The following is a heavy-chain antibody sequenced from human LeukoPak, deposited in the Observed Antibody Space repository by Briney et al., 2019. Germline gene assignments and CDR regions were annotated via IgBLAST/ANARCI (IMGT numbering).Heavy chain of an antibody. CDR3: ARDCSSTSCYVFWEPGYGMDV. V-gene: IGHV3-66*01. J-gene: IGHJ6*02. CDR2: IYSGGST. D-gene: IGHD2-2*01. Sequence: PGGSLRLSCAPSGFTVSSNYMSGVRHAPGKGLEWVSLIYSGGSTYYADSVNGRFTISRDNSKNTLYLQMNSLRAEDTAVYYCARDCSSTSCYVFWEPGYGMDVWGQGTTVTVSS. CDR1: GFTVSSNY.